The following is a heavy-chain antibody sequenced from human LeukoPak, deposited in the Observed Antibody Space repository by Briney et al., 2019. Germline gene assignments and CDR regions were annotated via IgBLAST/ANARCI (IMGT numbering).Heavy chain of an antibody. CDR1: GYTLTELS. D-gene: IGHD2-15*01. CDR3: ATGWSIVVVVAATDAFDI. V-gene: IGHV1-24*01. CDR2: FDPEDGET. Sequence: ASVKVSCKVSGYTLTELSMHWVRQAPGKGLEWMGGFDPEDGETIYAQKFQGRVTMTEVTSTDTAYMELSSLRSGDTAVYYCATGWSIVVVVAATDAFDIWGQGTMVTVSS. J-gene: IGHJ3*02.